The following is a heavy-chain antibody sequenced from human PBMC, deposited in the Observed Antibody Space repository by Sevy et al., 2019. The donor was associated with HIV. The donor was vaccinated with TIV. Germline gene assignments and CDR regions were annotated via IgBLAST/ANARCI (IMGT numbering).Heavy chain of an antibody. D-gene: IGHD2-8*01. CDR2: LSFGCGKI. V-gene: IGHV3-23*01. Sequence: GGSLRLSCAASGFDFSIYSMSWVRQAPGKGLEWVSTLSFGCGKINYADSVKGWFTISRDNSKSSVYLQMNNMRVEDTAVYYCAREGCTKPHDYWGQGTLVTVPS. CDR1: GFDFSIYS. CDR3: AREGCTKPHDY. J-gene: IGHJ4*02.